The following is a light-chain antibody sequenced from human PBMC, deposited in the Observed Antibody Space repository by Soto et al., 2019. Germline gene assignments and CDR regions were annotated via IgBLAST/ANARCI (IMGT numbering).Light chain of an antibody. CDR2: DAM. CDR1: QSVSVY. CDR3: QQRSNWSPPYT. J-gene: IGKJ2*01. Sequence: EIGLTQSPATLSLAPGETATLSCRASQSVSVYLAWYQHKPGQAPRLLIYDAMHRATGIPPRFSGSVSGTDFTLTIRSLEPEDFALYFCQQRSNWSPPYTFGQGTKLEIK. V-gene: IGKV3-11*01.